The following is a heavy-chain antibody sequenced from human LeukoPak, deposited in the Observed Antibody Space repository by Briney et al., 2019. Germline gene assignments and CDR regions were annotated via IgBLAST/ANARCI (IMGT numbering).Heavy chain of an antibody. D-gene: IGHD3-9*01. CDR1: GFTFSEYY. V-gene: IGHV3-11*05. Sequence: PGRSPTLSCAASGFTFSEYYMSGVRHAAGKGLEWISYMTSSSSDTNYADSVKGRFTISRDNAKKSLYLQMNSLRAEDTAVYYCARDYDILTGYFRGGFDYWGQGTLVTVSS. CDR2: MTSSSSDT. CDR3: ARDYDILTGYFRGGFDY. J-gene: IGHJ4*02.